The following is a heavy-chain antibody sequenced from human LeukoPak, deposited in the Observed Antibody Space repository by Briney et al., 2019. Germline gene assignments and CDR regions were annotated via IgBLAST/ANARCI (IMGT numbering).Heavy chain of an antibody. CDR1: GFTFSRYW. CDR3: ARDPDYYYDTSGVLKY. D-gene: IGHD3-22*01. Sequence: GGSLRLSCAASGFTFSRYWMSWARQAPGKGLEYVANIKKDGSEEYYVDSVKGRFTISRDNAKNSLYLQMNSLRAEDTAMYYCARDPDYYYDTSGVLKYWGQGTLVTVAS. J-gene: IGHJ4*02. CDR2: IKKDGSEE. V-gene: IGHV3-7*01.